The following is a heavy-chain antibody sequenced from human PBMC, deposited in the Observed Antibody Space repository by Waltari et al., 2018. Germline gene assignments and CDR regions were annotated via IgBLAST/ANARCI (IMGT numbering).Heavy chain of an antibody. CDR2: INEDGSLK. CDR1: GFPFGNFW. V-gene: IGHV3-7*01. Sequence: EVHLVESGGGLVQPGGSLRLSCAASGFPFGNFWIDWVRQAPGKGLELVAKINEDGSLKDYVDSVKGRFTISRDNARNSLYLEITSLRAEDTAVYYCARDVPYLGRGAYDFWGQGTMVTVSS. CDR3: ARDVPYLGRGAYDF. J-gene: IGHJ3*01. D-gene: IGHD2-21*01.